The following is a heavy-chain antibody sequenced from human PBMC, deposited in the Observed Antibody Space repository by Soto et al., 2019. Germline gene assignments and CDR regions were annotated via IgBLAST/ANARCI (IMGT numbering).Heavy chain of an antibody. CDR3: VRMGRKLTWLQWPVDY. J-gene: IGHJ4*02. Sequence: GGSLRLSCAASGFKFDDYAMHWVRQTPGKGLEWVSSISWNSGSIDYADSVRGRFIISRDNAENSLYLQMRSLRHEDTAVYYCVRMGRKLTWLQWPVDYWGRGTLVTVSS. D-gene: IGHD6-19*01. V-gene: IGHV3-9*01. CDR2: ISWNSGSI. CDR1: GFKFDDYA.